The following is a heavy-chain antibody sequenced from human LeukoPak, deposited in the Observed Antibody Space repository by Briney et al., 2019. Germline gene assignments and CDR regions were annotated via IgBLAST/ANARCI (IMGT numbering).Heavy chain of an antibody. V-gene: IGHV3-7*01. J-gene: IGHJ4*02. D-gene: IGHD4-17*01. CDR2: IKQDGSEK. Sequence: PGGSLRLSCAASGFTFSSYWVSWVRQAPGKGLEWVANIKQDGSEKYYVDSVKGRFTISRDNAKNSLYLQMNSLRAEDTAVYYCARGSPHGDPPDYWGQGTLVTVSS. CDR1: GFTFSSYW. CDR3: ARGSPHGDPPDY.